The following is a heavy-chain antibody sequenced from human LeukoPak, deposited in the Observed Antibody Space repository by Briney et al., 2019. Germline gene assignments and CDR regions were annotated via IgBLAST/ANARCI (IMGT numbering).Heavy chain of an antibody. CDR3: ARVGLDRRGYSGYEAFDY. V-gene: IGHV3-21*01. D-gene: IGHD5-12*01. Sequence: PGGSLRLSCTASGFTFSSDSMNWVRQAPGKGLEWVSSISSSSSYIYHADSVKGRFTISRDNAKNSLYLQMNSLRAEDTAVYYCARVGLDRRGYSGYEAFDYWGQGTLVTVSS. CDR1: GFTFSSDS. CDR2: ISSSSSYI. J-gene: IGHJ4*02.